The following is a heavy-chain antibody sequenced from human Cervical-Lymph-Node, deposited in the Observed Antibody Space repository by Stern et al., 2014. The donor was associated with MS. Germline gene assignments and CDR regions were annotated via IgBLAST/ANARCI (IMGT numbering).Heavy chain of an antibody. Sequence: VQLEESGAEVKKPGASVKVSCKASGYTFTGYYMHWVRQAPGQGLEWMGGINPNSGGTNYAQKCQGRVTMTRDTSISTAYMELSRLRSDDTAVYYCARGVGATWEDAFDIWGQGTMVTVSS. CDR3: ARGVGATWEDAFDI. V-gene: IGHV1-2*02. CDR2: INPNSGGT. CDR1: GYTFTGYY. D-gene: IGHD1-26*01. J-gene: IGHJ3*02.